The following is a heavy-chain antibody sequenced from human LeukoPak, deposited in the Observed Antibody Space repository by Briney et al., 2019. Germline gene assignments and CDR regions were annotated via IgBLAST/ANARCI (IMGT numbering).Heavy chain of an antibody. V-gene: IGHV4-39*07. CDR1: AGSITSSSYY. CDR3: ARVDRGYCSGAGCRTFDY. D-gene: IGHD2-15*01. CDR2: IYYSGST. Sequence: SETLSLTCTVSAGSITSSSYYWGWIRQPPGKGLEWIGSIYYSGSTYYTPSLKSRVTISVDTSKNQFSLKLSSVTAADTAVYYCARVDRGYCSGAGCRTFDYWGQGTLVTVSS. J-gene: IGHJ4*02.